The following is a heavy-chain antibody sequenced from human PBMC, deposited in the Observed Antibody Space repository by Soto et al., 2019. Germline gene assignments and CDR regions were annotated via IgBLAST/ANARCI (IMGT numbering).Heavy chain of an antibody. V-gene: IGHV4-4*02. CDR2: ISHSGIT. Sequence: SETLSLTCAVSGGSITSANWWTWVRQPPGGGLEWIGEISHSGITNYKASLKSRVTMSVDKTKNDVSLKLTSVTAADTAVYYCARGFRGGLDPWGQGSPVTVSS. CDR1: GGSITSANW. J-gene: IGHJ5*02. D-gene: IGHD2-15*01. CDR3: ARGFRGGLDP.